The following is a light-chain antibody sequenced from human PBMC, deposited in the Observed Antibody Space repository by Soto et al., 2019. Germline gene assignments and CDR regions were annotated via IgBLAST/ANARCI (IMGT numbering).Light chain of an antibody. J-gene: IGKJ2*01. CDR2: DAS. Sequence: EIVLTQSPGTLSLSPGERATLSCRASQSVSNVYLAWYQQKPGQAPRLLIYDASNTATGIPDRFSGSGSGTDFTLTISRLEPEDFAEYYCQQSGSSPRTFGQGTKLEIK. CDR1: QSVSNVY. V-gene: IGKV3-20*01. CDR3: QQSGSSPRT.